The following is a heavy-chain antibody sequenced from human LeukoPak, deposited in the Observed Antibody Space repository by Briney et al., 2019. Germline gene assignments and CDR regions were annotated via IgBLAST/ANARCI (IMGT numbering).Heavy chain of an antibody. V-gene: IGHV3-21*01. Sequence: GGSLRLSCAASGFTFSSYSMNWVRQAPGKGLEWVSSIVDSSSYIYYADSVKGRFTISRGNAKNSLYLQMNSLRAEDTAVYYCAREVGASEFDYWGQGTLVTVSS. J-gene: IGHJ4*02. CDR2: IVDSSSYI. CDR3: AREVGASEFDY. D-gene: IGHD1-26*01. CDR1: GFTFSSYS.